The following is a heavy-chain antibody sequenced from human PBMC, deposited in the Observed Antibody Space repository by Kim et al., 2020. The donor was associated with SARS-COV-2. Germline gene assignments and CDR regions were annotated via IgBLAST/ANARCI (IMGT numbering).Heavy chain of an antibody. Sequence: SETLSLTCTVSGGSISSYYWSWIRQPPGKGLEWIGYIYYSGSTNYNPSLKSRVTISVDTSKNQFSLKLSSVTAADTAVYYCARGDCTNGVCYNNFDYWGQGTLVTVSS. J-gene: IGHJ4*02. CDR2: IYYSGST. V-gene: IGHV4-59*13. D-gene: IGHD2-8*01. CDR1: GGSISSYY. CDR3: ARGDCTNGVCYNNFDY.